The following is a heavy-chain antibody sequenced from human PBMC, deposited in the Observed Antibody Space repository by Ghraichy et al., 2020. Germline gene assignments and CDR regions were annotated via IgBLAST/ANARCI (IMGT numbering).Heavy chain of an antibody. CDR1: GGSFSNYY. CDR3: ARLRWRYWYFDL. V-gene: IGHV4-34*01. J-gene: IGHJ2*01. CDR2: INHSGVT. D-gene: IGHD4-23*01. Sequence: SETLSLTCAVYGGSFSNYYWSWIRQPPGKGLEWIGEINHSGVTNYNPSLKSRVTISVDTSKNQFSLKLSSVTAADTAVYYCARLRWRYWYFDLWGRGTLVTVSS.